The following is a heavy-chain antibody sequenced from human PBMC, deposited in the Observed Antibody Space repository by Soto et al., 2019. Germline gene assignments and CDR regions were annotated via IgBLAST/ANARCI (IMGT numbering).Heavy chain of an antibody. CDR1: GASISSYY. J-gene: IGHJ3*02. D-gene: IGHD3-22*01. V-gene: IGHV4-59*01. CDR3: ARTYDDSGPNSGGYGFNI. CDR2: IYYSGST. Sequence: SETLSLTCSVSGASISSYYWSWIRQPPGKGLEWLAYIYYSGSTSYNPSLKSRVSISLDTSMNQFSLKLSSVTAADTAVYYCARTYDDSGPNSGGYGFNIWGQGTMVTAS.